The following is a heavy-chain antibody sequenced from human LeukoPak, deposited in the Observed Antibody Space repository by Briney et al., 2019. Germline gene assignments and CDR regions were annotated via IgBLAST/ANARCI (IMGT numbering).Heavy chain of an antibody. J-gene: IGHJ5*02. V-gene: IGHV3-7*04. CDR1: GFTFNIFW. CDR3: ARAPAGSGSWFDP. CDR2: IKEDGSVK. Sequence: GGSLRLSCAASGFTFNIFWMGWVRQAPGKGLEWVANIKEDGSVKYYVDSVKGRFTISRDNDKNSLYLQMNRLRAEDTAVYYCARAPAGSGSWFDPWGQGTLVTVSS. D-gene: IGHD3-10*01.